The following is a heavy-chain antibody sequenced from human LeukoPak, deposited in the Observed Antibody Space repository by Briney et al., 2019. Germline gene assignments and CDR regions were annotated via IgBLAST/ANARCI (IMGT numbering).Heavy chain of an antibody. CDR1: GYTFTSYD. J-gene: IGHJ4*02. V-gene: IGHV1-8*01. CDR3: ARGRSPTRIAVAGSFGY. Sequence: VASVKVSCTASGYTFTSYDINWVRQATGQGLEWMGWMNPNSGNTGYAQKFQGRVTMTRNTSISTAYMELSSLRSEDTAVYYCARGRSPTRIAVAGSFGYWGQGTLVTVSS. D-gene: IGHD6-19*01. CDR2: MNPNSGNT.